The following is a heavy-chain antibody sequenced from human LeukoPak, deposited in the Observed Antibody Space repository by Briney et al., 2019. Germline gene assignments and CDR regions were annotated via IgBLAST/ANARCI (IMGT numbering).Heavy chain of an antibody. CDR2: INEDGGER. J-gene: IGHJ4*02. Sequence: PGGSLRLSCAASGFTLNRYWMSWVRQAPGKGLGWVANINEDGGERHYVGSVKGRFTISRDNAKNSLYLQMNSLRAEDTAVYYCARGGNLENWGGGTLVTVSS. V-gene: IGHV3-7*01. D-gene: IGHD1-14*01. CDR1: GFTLNRYW. CDR3: ARGGNLEN.